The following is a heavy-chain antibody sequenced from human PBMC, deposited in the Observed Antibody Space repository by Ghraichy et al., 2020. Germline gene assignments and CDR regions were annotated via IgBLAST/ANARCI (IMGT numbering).Heavy chain of an antibody. D-gene: IGHD1-14*01. CDR3: GRGGDGGTHADY. CDR2: INRDGSTT. CDR1: GFTFRGHW. Sequence: GGSLRLSCAASGFTFRGHWMHWVRQAPGKGLVFVSFINRDGSTTTYADSVRGRFTISRNNARDTLHLEMHSLRVEDTATYYCGRGGDGGTHADYWGQGTLVTVSS. V-gene: IGHV3-74*01. J-gene: IGHJ4*02.